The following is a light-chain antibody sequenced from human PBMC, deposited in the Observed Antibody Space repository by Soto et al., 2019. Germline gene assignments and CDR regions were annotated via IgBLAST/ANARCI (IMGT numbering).Light chain of an antibody. V-gene: IGKV1-39*01. Sequence: DIPMTQSPSSLSASVGDRVTITCRASQSISSYLNWYQQKPGKAPKLLIYAASSLQSGVPSRFSSSGSGTDFTLTISSLQPEDFATYYCQQSYSTPFTFGPGTKVDIK. CDR2: AAS. J-gene: IGKJ3*01. CDR1: QSISSY. CDR3: QQSYSTPFT.